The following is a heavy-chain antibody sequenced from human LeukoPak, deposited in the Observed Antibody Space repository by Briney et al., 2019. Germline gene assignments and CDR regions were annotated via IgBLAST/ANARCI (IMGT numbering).Heavy chain of an antibody. CDR2: ISWNSGSI. CDR3: ALGGDNDY. V-gene: IGHV3-9*01. Sequence: GGSLRLSCAASGFTFDDYAMHWVRQAPGKDLEWVSGISWNSGSIGYADSVKGRFTISRDNAKNSLYLQMNSLRAEDTALYYCALGGDNDYWGQGTLVTVSS. D-gene: IGHD4-23*01. J-gene: IGHJ4*02. CDR1: GFTFDDYA.